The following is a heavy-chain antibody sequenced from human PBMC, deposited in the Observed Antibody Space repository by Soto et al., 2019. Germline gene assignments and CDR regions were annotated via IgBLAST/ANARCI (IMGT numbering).Heavy chain of an antibody. V-gene: IGHV1-69*02. Sequence: QVQLVQSGAEVKKPGSSVKVSCKASGGTFSSYTISWVRQAPGQGLEWMGRIIPILGIANYAQKFQGRVTITADKSTSTAYMELSSLRSEDTAVYYCARIRDCRGGSCLSGWFDPWGQGTLVTVPS. D-gene: IGHD2-15*01. J-gene: IGHJ5*02. CDR3: ARIRDCRGGSCLSGWFDP. CDR2: IIPILGIA. CDR1: GGTFSSYT.